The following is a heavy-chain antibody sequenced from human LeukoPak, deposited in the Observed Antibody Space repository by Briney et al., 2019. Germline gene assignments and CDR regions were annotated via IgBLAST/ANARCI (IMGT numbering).Heavy chain of an antibody. Sequence: GGSLRLSCAASRFTFSNYAMSWVRQAPGKGLEWVSTISGSGGSAYYADSVKGRFTISRDNSKNTLHLQMNSLRAEDTAVYYCAKSAYYDSSGFYREYYFDYWGQGTLVTVSS. D-gene: IGHD3-22*01. CDR2: ISGSGGSA. J-gene: IGHJ4*02. V-gene: IGHV3-23*01. CDR3: AKSAYYDSSGFYREYYFDY. CDR1: RFTFSNYA.